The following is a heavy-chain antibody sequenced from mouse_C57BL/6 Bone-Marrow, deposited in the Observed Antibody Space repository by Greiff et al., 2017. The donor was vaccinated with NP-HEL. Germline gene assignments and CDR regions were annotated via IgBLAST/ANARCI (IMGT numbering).Heavy chain of an antibody. J-gene: IGHJ3*01. CDR2: ILTGGGST. CDR1: GYTFTGYW. CDR3: ARTYSNYGAWFAY. V-gene: IGHV1-9*01. D-gene: IGHD2-5*01. Sequence: VHLVESGAELMKPGASVKLSCKATGYTFTGYWIEWVKQRPGHGLEWIGEILTGGGSTNYNEKFKGKATFTADTSSNTAYMQLSSLTTEDSAIYYCARTYSNYGAWFAYWGQGTLVTVSA.